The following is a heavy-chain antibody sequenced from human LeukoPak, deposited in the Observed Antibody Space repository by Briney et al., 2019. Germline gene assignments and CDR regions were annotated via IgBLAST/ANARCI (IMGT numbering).Heavy chain of an antibody. CDR3: VLAPNSNWFDF. V-gene: IGHV4-31*03. CDR1: GGSISIGGYY. J-gene: IGHJ5*01. Sequence: SETLSLTCTVSGGSISIGGYYWSWIRQHPGKGLEWIGYIYYSGSTYYNPSLKSRVTISVDTSKNQFSLKLSSVTAADTAVYFCVLAPNSNWFDFWGPGTLVTVSS. CDR2: IYYSGST. D-gene: IGHD2-8*01.